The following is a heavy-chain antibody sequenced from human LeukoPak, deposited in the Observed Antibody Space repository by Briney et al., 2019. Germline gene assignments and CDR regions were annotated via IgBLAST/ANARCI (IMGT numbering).Heavy chain of an antibody. CDR3: AKGETEGGGLAHAY. J-gene: IGHJ4*02. Sequence: PGGSLRLPCAASGFTFPNFAMSWVRQAPGKGLEWVSAISGSGGTTYYADAVKGRFTISRDNSKNTLYLQMNSLSAEDTAEYYCAKGETEGGGLAHAYWGQGTLVTVSS. D-gene: IGHD2-15*01. V-gene: IGHV3-23*01. CDR2: ISGSGGTT. CDR1: GFTFPNFA.